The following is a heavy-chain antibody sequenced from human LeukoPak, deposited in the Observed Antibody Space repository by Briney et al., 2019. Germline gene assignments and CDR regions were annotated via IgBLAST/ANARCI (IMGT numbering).Heavy chain of an antibody. CDR3: ARESPVRDGYFYYYYMDV. V-gene: IGHV4-59*01. D-gene: IGHD5-24*01. CDR2: IYYSGST. CDR1: GGSISSYY. J-gene: IGHJ6*03. Sequence: SETLSLTRTVSGGSISSYYWSWIRQPPGKGLEWIGYIYYSGSTNYNPSLKSRVTISVDTSNNQLSLKLTSVTAADTAVYYCARESPVRDGYFYYYYMDVWGKGTTVTISS.